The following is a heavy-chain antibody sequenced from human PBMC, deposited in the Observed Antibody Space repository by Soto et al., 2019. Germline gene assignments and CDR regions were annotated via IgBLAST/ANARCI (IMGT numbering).Heavy chain of an antibody. Sequence: QVQLVQSGAEVKKPGASVKVSCRASGYTFTTHYLHWVRQAPGQGFEWLGVMNSRTGSTSYAQKFQDRVTMPRDTSTSTGYMELTSLRPEDTAVYYCAREVIGNYYGMDVWGQGTTVIVSS. CDR2: MNSRTGST. V-gene: IGHV1-46*01. CDR3: AREVIGNYYGMDV. J-gene: IGHJ6*02. CDR1: GYTFTTHY.